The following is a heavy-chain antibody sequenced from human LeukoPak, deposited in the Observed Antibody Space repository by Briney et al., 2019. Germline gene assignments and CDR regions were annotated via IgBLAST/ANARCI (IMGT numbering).Heavy chain of an antibody. J-gene: IGHJ1*01. CDR3: VRDSGSSYGYYFLH. CDR2: ISGSADIT. V-gene: IGHV3-23*01. Sequence: GGSLRLSCAASGFTFATYAMSWVRQPPGKGLERVSSISGSADITYYADSVKGRFTISRDNSKNTLYLQMNSLRAEDTAVYYCVRDSGSSYGYYFLHWGQGTLVTVSS. D-gene: IGHD1-26*01. CDR1: GFTFATYA.